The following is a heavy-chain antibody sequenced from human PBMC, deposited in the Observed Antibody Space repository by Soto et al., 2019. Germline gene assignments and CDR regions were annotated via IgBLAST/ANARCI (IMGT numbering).Heavy chain of an antibody. CDR3: ASLYSGYDNPPLDY. D-gene: IGHD5-12*01. Sequence: PGGSLRLSCAASGFTFSDYYMSWIRQAPGKGLEWVSYISSSGSTIYYADSVKGRFTISRDNAKNSLYLQMNSLRAEDTAVYYCASLYSGYDNPPLDYWGQGTLVTVSS. CDR2: ISSSGSTI. V-gene: IGHV3-11*01. CDR1: GFTFSDYY. J-gene: IGHJ4*02.